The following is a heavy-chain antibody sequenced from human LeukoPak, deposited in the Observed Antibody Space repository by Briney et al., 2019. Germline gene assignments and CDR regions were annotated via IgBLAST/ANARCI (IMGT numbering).Heavy chain of an antibody. J-gene: IGHJ4*02. V-gene: IGHV4-61*02. CDR2: IYTSGST. CDR3: ARENSGSYYWLVDY. Sequence: SQTLSLTCIVSGGSISSGSYYWSWIRQPAGKGLEWIGRIYTSGSTNYNPSLKSRVTISVDTSKNQFSLKLSSVTAADTAVYYCARENSGSYYWLVDYWGQGTLVTVSS. CDR1: GGSISSGSYY. D-gene: IGHD1-26*01.